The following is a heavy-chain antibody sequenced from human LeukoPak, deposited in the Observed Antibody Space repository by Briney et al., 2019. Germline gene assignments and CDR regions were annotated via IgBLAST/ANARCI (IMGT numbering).Heavy chain of an antibody. D-gene: IGHD3-10*01. J-gene: IGHJ4*02. V-gene: IGHV3-30*18. CDR3: AKEKYYYGSGSLKDY. CDR2: ISYDGSNK. Sequence: GGSLRLSCAASGFTFSSYGMHWVRQAPGKGLEWVAVISYDGSNKYYADSVKGRFTISRDNSKNTLYLQMNSLRAEDTAVYYCAKEKYYYGSGSLKDYWGQGTLVTVSS. CDR1: GFTFSSYG.